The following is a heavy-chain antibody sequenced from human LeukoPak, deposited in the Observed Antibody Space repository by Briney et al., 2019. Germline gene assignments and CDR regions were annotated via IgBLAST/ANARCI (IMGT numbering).Heavy chain of an antibody. J-gene: IGHJ5*02. Sequence: GGSLRLSCAASGFTFSSYSMNWVRQAPGKGLEWVSSISSSSSYIYYADSVKGRFTISRDNAKNSLYLQMNSLRAEDTAVYYCAKSYYYDSSGHRRFDPWGQGTLVTVSS. CDR2: ISSSSSYI. D-gene: IGHD3-22*01. V-gene: IGHV3-21*04. CDR1: GFTFSSYS. CDR3: AKSYYYDSSGHRRFDP.